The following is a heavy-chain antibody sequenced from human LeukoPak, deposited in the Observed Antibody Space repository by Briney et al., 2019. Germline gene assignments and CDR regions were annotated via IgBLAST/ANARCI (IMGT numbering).Heavy chain of an antibody. D-gene: IGHD2-15*01. Sequence: GRSLRLSCEASGFSFRTYTMSWVRLAPGEWLEWVSFISGCGDNAFSADSVKSRFALSRDNSKNTLLLQMNSLRADDPAIYFCAKSDCSGPTCYSGLDSWGQGTLVTVSS. CDR1: GFSFRTYT. J-gene: IGHJ4*02. V-gene: IGHV3-23*01. CDR2: ISGCGDNA. CDR3: AKSDCSGPTCYSGLDS.